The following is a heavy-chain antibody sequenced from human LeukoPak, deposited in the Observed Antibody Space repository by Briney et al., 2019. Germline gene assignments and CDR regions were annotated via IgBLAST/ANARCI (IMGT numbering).Heavy chain of an antibody. CDR3: ARDEGIRFLEWLSYFDY. V-gene: IGHV3-7*01. D-gene: IGHD3-3*01. J-gene: IGHJ4*02. Sequence: GGSLRLSCAASRFTFSTYWMSWVRQAPGKGVEWVANINQDGSEKYYEDSVKGRFTISRDNAKNSLYLQMNSLRAEDTAVYYCARDEGIRFLEWLSYFDYWGQGTLVTVSS. CDR1: RFTFSTYW. CDR2: INQDGSEK.